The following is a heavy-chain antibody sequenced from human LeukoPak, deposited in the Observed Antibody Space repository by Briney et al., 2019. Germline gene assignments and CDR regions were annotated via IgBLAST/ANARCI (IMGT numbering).Heavy chain of an antibody. CDR2: IKQDGSEK. J-gene: IGHJ4*02. CDR1: GFTFSSYW. CDR3: VGFGEQFDY. D-gene: IGHD3-10*01. V-gene: IGHV3-7*03. Sequence: GGSLRLSCAASGFTFSSYWMSWVRQAPGKGLEWVANIKQDGSEKYYVDSVKGRFTISRDNAKNSLYLQMNSLRAEDTAVCYCVGFGEQFDYWGQGTLVTVSS.